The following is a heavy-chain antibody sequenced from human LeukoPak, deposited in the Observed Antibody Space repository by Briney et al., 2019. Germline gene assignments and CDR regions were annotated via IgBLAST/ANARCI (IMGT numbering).Heavy chain of an antibody. D-gene: IGHD3-10*01. Sequence: GGSLRLSCAASGFTFDDYAMHWVRQAPGKGLEWVSGISWNSGSIGYADSVKGRFTISRDNAKNSLYLQMNSLRAEDTALYYCARTVGYGSGSSLHDYWGQGTLVTVSS. J-gene: IGHJ4*02. CDR3: ARTVGYGSGSSLHDY. CDR1: GFTFDDYA. V-gene: IGHV3-9*01. CDR2: ISWNSGSI.